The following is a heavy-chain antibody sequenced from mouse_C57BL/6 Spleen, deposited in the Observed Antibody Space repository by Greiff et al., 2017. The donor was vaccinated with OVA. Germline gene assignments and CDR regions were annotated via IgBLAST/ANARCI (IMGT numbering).Heavy chain of an antibody. V-gene: IGHV1-82*01. D-gene: IGHD2-2*01. CDR3: ARRDAGYDGYYAMDY. J-gene: IGHJ4*01. CDR2: IYPGDGDT. CDR1: GYAFSSSW. Sequence: QVQLQQSGPELVKPGASVKISCKASGYAFSSSWMNWVKQRPGKGLEWIGRIYPGDGDTNYNGKFKGKATLTADKSSSTAYMQLSSLTSEDSAVYFCARRDAGYDGYYAMDYWGQGTSVTVSS.